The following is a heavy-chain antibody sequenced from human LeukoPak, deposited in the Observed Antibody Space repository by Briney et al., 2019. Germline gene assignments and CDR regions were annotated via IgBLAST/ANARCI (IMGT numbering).Heavy chain of an antibody. J-gene: IGHJ4*02. D-gene: IGHD3-22*01. CDR3: ARDSSAYTRHFDY. Sequence: ASVKVSCKASGYTFTSYYMHWVRQAPGQGLGWMGIINPSGGSTSYAQKFQGRVTMTRDTSTSTVYMELSSLRSEDTAVYFCARDSSAYTRHFDYWGQGSLVTVSS. CDR2: INPSGGST. CDR1: GYTFTSYY. V-gene: IGHV1-46*01.